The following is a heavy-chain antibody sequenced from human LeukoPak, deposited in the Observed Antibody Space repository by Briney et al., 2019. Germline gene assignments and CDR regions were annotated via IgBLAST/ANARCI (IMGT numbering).Heavy chain of an antibody. J-gene: IGHJ3*02. Sequence: PGGSLRLSCAASGFAFDDYAMDWVRQAPGKGLEWVSRISGDGGNTYYADPVKGRFTITRDNNKTSLYLEMISLRTKDTALYYCAKDRAAYYDSSGSRAFDIWGQGTMVTVSS. CDR1: GFAFDDYA. CDR3: AKDRAAYYDSSGSRAFDI. CDR2: ISGDGGNT. V-gene: IGHV3-43*02. D-gene: IGHD3-22*01.